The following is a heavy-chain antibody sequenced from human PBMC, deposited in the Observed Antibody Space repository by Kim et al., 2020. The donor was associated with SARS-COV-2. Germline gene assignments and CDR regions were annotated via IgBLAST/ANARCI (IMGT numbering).Heavy chain of an antibody. CDR2: INTNTGNP. CDR3: AREGPRQYTMPRGKGWFDP. Sequence: ASVKVSCKASGYTFTSYAMNWVRQAPGQGLEWMGWINTNTGNPTYAQGFTGRFVFSLDTSVSTAYLQISSLKAEDTAVYYCAREGPRQYTMPRGKGWFDPWGQGTLVTVSS. D-gene: IGHD2-2*01. CDR1: GYTFTSYA. J-gene: IGHJ5*02. V-gene: IGHV7-4-1*02.